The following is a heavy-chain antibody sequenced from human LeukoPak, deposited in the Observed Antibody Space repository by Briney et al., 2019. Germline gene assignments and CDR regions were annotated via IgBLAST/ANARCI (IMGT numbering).Heavy chain of an antibody. D-gene: IGHD1-26*01. CDR3: ARNLISWWELLRGPEYYGMDV. Sequence: GGSLRLSCAASGFTFSSYWMSWVRQAPGKGLEWVANIKQDGSEKYYVDSVKGRFTISRDNAKKSLYLQMNSLRAEDTAVYYCARNLISWWELLRGPEYYGMDVWGQGTTVTVSS. V-gene: IGHV3-7*01. CDR1: GFTFSSYW. J-gene: IGHJ6*02. CDR2: IKQDGSEK.